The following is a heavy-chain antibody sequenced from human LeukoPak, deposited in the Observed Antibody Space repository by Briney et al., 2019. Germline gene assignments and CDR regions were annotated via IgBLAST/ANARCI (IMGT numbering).Heavy chain of an antibody. D-gene: IGHD2-15*01. V-gene: IGHV4-39*07. Sequence: SETLSLTCTVSGGSISSSSYYWGWIRQPPGKGLEWIGSIYYSGSTYYNPSLKSRVTISVDTSKNQFSLKLSSVTAADTAVYYCARALRAATFDYWGQGILVTVSS. CDR3: ARALRAATFDY. J-gene: IGHJ4*02. CDR1: GGSISSSSYY. CDR2: IYYSGST.